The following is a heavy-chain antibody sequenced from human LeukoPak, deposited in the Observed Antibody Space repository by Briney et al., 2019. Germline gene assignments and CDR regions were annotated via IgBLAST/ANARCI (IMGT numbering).Heavy chain of an antibody. Sequence: GGSLRLSCVASGFTFSAAGVTWGRQAPGKGLEWVADINKDGRVKEYVDSVKGRFNISRDNAKNSLYLQMDSLRAEDTAVYYCATYTNWVAGDVWGQGTTVSVSS. V-gene: IGHV3-7*01. J-gene: IGHJ6*02. D-gene: IGHD7-27*01. CDR3: ATYTNWVAGDV. CDR2: INKDGRVK. CDR1: GFTFSAAG.